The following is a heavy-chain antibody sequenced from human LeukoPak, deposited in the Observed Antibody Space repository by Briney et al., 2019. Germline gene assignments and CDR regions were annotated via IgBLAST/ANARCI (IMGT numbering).Heavy chain of an antibody. D-gene: IGHD2-21*02. CDR1: GFTVSSNY. J-gene: IGHJ4*02. CDR2: IYSGGST. CDR3: ARGGLGGDYYFDY. Sequence: GGSLRLSCAASGFTVSSNYMSWVRQAPGKGLEWVSVIYSGGSTYYADPVKGRFTISRDNSKNTLYLQMNSLRAEDTAVYYCARGGLGGDYYFDYWGQGTLVTVSS. V-gene: IGHV3-66*01.